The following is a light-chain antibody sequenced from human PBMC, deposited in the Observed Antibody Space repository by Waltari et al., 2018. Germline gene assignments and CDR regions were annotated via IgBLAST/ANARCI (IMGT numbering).Light chain of an antibody. Sequence: QSALTQPPSASGSRGQSVTISCTGTSSDVGGYNYVSWYHHHPGQAPKLMIFEVNKRPSGVPDRFSGSKSGNTASLTVSGLQAEDDADYYCSSYAGSNNLVFGTGTKVTVL. CDR1: SSDVGGYNY. V-gene: IGLV2-8*01. CDR2: EVN. J-gene: IGLJ1*01. CDR3: SSYAGSNNLV.